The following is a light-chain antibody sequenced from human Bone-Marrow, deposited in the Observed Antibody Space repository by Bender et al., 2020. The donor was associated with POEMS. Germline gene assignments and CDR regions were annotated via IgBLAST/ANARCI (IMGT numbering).Light chain of an antibody. CDR2: EVN. V-gene: IGLV2-23*02. CDR3: CSYAGSTTFV. CDR1: SSDVGGYNY. J-gene: IGLJ3*02. Sequence: QSALTQPASVSGSPGQSITISCTGTSSDVGGYNYVSWYQQHPGKAPKLMIYEVNKRPSGASNRFSGSKSGNTASLTISGLQAEDEADYYCCSYAGSTTFVFGGGTKLTVL.